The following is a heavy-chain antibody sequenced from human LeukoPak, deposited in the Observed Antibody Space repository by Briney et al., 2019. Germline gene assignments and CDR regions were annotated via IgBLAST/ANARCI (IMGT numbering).Heavy chain of an antibody. CDR1: GYTFTSYY. Sequence: PGASVKVSCKASGYTFTSYYMHWVRQAPGQGLEWMGIINPSGGSTSYAQKFQGRVTMTRDTSTSTVYMELSSLRSEDTAVYYCAASTVGLGVVIIRTNWFDPWGQGTLVTVSS. V-gene: IGHV1-46*01. CDR2: INPSGGST. D-gene: IGHD3-3*01. J-gene: IGHJ5*02. CDR3: AASTVGLGVVIIRTNWFDP.